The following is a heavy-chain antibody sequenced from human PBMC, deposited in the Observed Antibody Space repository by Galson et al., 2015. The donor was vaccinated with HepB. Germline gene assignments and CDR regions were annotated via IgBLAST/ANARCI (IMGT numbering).Heavy chain of an antibody. D-gene: IGHD3-22*01. V-gene: IGHV5-51*01. CDR1: GYSFTSYW. J-gene: IGHJ4*02. CDR2: IYPGDSDT. CDR3: ARAHPRDYYDSSGYQPFDY. Sequence: QSGAEVTKPGESLKISCKGSGYSFTSYWIGWVRQMPGKGLEWMGIIYPGDSDTRYSPSFQGQVTISADKSISTAYLQWSSLKASDTAMYYCARAHPRDYYDSSGYQPFDYWGQGTLVTVSS.